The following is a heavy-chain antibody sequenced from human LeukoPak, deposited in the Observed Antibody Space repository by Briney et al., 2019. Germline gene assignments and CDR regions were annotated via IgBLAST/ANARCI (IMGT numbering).Heavy chain of an antibody. Sequence: SETLSLTCTVSGGSTSSYYWSWIRQPPGKGLEWIGYIYYSGSTNYNPSLKSRVTISVDTSKNQFSLKLSSVTAADTAVYYCASTGLGFGELSWWFDPWGQGTLVTVSS. CDR3: ASTGLGFGELSWWFDP. J-gene: IGHJ5*02. D-gene: IGHD3-10*01. V-gene: IGHV4-59*01. CDR2: IYYSGST. CDR1: GGSTSSYY.